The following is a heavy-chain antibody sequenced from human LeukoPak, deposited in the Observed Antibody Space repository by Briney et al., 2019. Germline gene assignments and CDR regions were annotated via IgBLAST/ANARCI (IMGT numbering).Heavy chain of an antibody. V-gene: IGHV1-69*04. CDR3: ARGRFAIFGVVTYYYYYGMDV. Sequence: ASVKVSCKASGGTFSSYAISWVRQAPGQGLEWMGRIIPILGIANYAQKFQGRVTITADKSTSTAYMELSSLRSEDTAVYYCARGRFAIFGVVTYYYYYGMDVWGQGTTVTVSS. CDR2: IIPILGIA. J-gene: IGHJ6*02. CDR1: GGTFSSYA. D-gene: IGHD3-3*01.